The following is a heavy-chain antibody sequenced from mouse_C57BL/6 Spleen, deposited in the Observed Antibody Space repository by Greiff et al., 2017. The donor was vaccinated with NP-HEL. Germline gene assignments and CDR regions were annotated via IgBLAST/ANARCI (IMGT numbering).Heavy chain of an antibody. CDR2: INPNNGST. CDR3: AREGMNWHLED. CDR1: GYSFTDYY. J-gene: IGHJ1*03. V-gene: IGHV1-39*01. D-gene: IGHD3-3*01. Sequence: EVQLHQPGPELVKPGASVKLSCKASGYSFTDYYMNWVKQSPGRSLEWIGVINPNNGSTRDQEKFKGKATLTVDKSSSTAYMQLSSLTSEDSAVYYWAREGMNWHLEDWGTGTTVTVSS.